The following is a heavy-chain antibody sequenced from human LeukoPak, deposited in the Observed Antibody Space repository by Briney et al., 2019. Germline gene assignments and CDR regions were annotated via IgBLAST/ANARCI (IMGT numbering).Heavy chain of an antibody. D-gene: IGHD1-26*01. J-gene: IGHJ5*02. CDR1: GFTFSDYY. Sequence: GGSLRLSCAASGFTFSDYYMSWIRQAPGKGLEWVSYIRNSGSTIYYADSVKGRFFISRDNAKNSLYLQMNSLRAEDTAVYYCARAPKFRLVGVPKGPFDPWGQGTLVIVSS. V-gene: IGHV3-11*01. CDR2: IRNSGSTI. CDR3: ARAPKFRLVGVPKGPFDP.